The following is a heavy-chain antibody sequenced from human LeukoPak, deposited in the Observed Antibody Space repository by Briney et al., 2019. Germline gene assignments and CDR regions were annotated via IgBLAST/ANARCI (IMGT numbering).Heavy chain of an antibody. Sequence: SGGSLRLSCAASGFTFSSYAMHWVRQAPGKGLEWVAVISYDGSNKYYADSVKGRFTISRDNSKNTLYLQMNSLRAEDTAVYYCAKGRYYDSSGYGSYWGQGTLVTVSS. CDR3: AKGRYYDSSGYGSY. CDR1: GFTFSSYA. D-gene: IGHD3-22*01. V-gene: IGHV3-30-3*01. CDR2: ISYDGSNK. J-gene: IGHJ4*02.